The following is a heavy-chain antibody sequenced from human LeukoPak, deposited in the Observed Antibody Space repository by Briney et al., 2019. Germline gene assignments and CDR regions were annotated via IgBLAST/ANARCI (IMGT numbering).Heavy chain of an antibody. CDR2: IYPGDSDT. Sequence: GESLKISCKGSGYSFTSYWIGWVRQMPGKGLEWMGIIYPGDSDTRYSPSFQGQVTISADKSISTAYLQWSSLKASDTAMYYCARHLGNHGLNYAFDIWGQGTMVTVSS. CDR3: ARHLGNHGLNYAFDI. CDR1: GYSFTSYW. V-gene: IGHV5-51*01. D-gene: IGHD1-14*01. J-gene: IGHJ3*02.